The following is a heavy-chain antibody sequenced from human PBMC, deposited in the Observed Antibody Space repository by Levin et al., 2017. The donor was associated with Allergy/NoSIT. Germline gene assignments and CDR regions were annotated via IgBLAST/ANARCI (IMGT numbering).Heavy chain of an antibody. V-gene: IGHV4-61*02. CDR3: ARDRGIAVAGNRDWFDP. J-gene: IGHJ5*02. CDR2: IYTSGST. CDR1: GGSISSGSYY. D-gene: IGHD6-19*01. Sequence: PSETLSLTCTVSGGSISSGSYYWSWIRQPAGKGLEWIGRIYTSGSTNYNPSLKSRVTISVDTSKNQFSLKLSSVTAADTAVYYCARDRGIAVAGNRDWFDPWGQGTLVTVSS.